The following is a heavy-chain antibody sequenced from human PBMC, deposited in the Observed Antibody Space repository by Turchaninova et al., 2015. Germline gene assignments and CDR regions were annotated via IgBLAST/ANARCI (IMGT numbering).Heavy chain of an antibody. CDR3: ASSYSYGYSY. Sequence: EVQLVESGGGVVQPGGSLGLPCAASGFTFSNYGMPWVRQSPGKVLVWVSRINSDGSSTSHAESVKGRFTISRDNAKNTLHLQMNSLRAEDTAVYYCASSYSYGYSYWGQGTLVTVSS. J-gene: IGHJ4*02. D-gene: IGHD5-18*01. CDR2: INSDGSST. CDR1: GFTFSNYG. V-gene: IGHV3-74*01.